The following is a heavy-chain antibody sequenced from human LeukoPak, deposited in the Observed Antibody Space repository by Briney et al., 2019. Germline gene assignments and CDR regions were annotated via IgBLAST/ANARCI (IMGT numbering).Heavy chain of an antibody. Sequence: PGGSLRLSCAASGFTFSSYSMNWVRQAPGKGLEWVSSISSSSSYIYYADSVKGRFTISRDNAKNSLYLQMNSLRAEDMAVYYCARGRVAFNWFDPWGQGTLVTVSS. V-gene: IGHV3-21*01. CDR3: ARGRVAFNWFDP. J-gene: IGHJ5*02. CDR2: ISSSSSYI. CDR1: GFTFSSYS. D-gene: IGHD2-15*01.